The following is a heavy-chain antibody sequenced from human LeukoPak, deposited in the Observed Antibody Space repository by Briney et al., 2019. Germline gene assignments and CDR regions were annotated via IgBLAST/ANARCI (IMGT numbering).Heavy chain of an antibody. CDR2: ISQDGSET. J-gene: IGHJ4*02. CDR1: GFTFNSFF. V-gene: IGHV3-7*01. Sequence: GGSLRLSCAASGFTFNSFFLNWVRLTPGRELEWVACISQDGSETFYMDSVRGRFIISRDNTKNSLYLQMDSLRAEDTAVYFCVRDLGHSRHYFEYWGQGALVTVSS. CDR3: VRDLGHSRHYFEY. D-gene: IGHD7-27*01.